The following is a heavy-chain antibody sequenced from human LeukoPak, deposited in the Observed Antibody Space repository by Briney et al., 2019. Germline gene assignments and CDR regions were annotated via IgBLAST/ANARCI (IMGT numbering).Heavy chain of an antibody. CDR1: GFTFSSYS. D-gene: IGHD3-10*01. V-gene: IGHV3-48*01. J-gene: IGHJ1*01. Sequence: PGGSLRLSCAASGFTFSSYSMNWVRQAPGKGLEWVSYISSSSSTIYYADSVKGRFTISRDNSKNTLYLQMNSLRAEDTAVYYCAKDVYYGYEEYFQHWGQGTLVTVSS. CDR2: ISSSSSTI. CDR3: AKDVYYGYEEYFQH.